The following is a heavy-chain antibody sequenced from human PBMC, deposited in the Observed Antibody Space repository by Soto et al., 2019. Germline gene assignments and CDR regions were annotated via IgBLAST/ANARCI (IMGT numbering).Heavy chain of an antibody. CDR1: GGSITNYY. CDR3: ARHGFGSLHGLVDV. J-gene: IGHJ6*02. CDR2: IQYNGYS. Sequence: QVQLQESGPGLVKPSETLSLTCTVSGGSITNYYRSWFLQPPGKGLEWIGYIQYNGYSAYNLSLKRRVPMSMDTSKTQFSLMLESVTATDTAVYYCARHGFGSLHGLVDVWGQGTTVIVSS. D-gene: IGHD3-10*01. V-gene: IGHV4-59*08.